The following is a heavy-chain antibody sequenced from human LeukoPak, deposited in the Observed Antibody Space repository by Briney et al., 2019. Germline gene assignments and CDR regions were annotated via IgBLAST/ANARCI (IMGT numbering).Heavy chain of an antibody. CDR3: AKDFGQLGRVMHP. D-gene: IGHD3-16*01. J-gene: IGHJ5*02. V-gene: IGHV3-30*18. Sequence: PGGSLRLSCAASGFTFSSYGMHWVRQAPGKGLEWVAVISYDGSNKYYADSVKGRFTISRGNSKNTLYLQMNSLRAEDTAVYYCAKDFGQLGRVMHPWGQGTLVTVSS. CDR1: GFTFSSYG. CDR2: ISYDGSNK.